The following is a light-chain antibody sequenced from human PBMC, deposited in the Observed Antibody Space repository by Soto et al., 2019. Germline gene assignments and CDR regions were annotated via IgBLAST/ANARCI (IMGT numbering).Light chain of an antibody. J-gene: IGLJ2*01. CDR2: LNN. V-gene: IGLV1-47*02. CDR1: SANIGSNY. Sequence: QSVLTRPPSASGTPGQRLTISCSGSSANIGSNYVYWYQQFPGTAPKLLIYLNNQRPSGVPDRFSGSKSGTSASLAISGLRSDDEADYYCAAWDDSLSGPVFGGGTKLTVL. CDR3: AAWDDSLSGPV.